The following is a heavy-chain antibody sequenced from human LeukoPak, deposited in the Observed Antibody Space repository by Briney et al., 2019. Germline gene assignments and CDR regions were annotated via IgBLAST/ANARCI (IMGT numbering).Heavy chain of an antibody. CDR2: ISGSGGST. CDR3: AKDRQYCSSTSCLPYNWFDP. Sequence: GGSLRLSCAASGFTFDDYGMSWVRQAPGKGLEWVSGISGSGGSTFYADSVKGRFTISRDNSKNTLYLQMNSLRAEDTAVYYCAKDRQYCSSTSCLPYNWFDPWGQGTLVTVSS. D-gene: IGHD2-2*01. V-gene: IGHV3-23*01. CDR1: GFTFDDYG. J-gene: IGHJ5*02.